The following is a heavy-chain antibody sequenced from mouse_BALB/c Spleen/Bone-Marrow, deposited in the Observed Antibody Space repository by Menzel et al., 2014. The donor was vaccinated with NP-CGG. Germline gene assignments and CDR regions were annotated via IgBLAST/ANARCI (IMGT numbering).Heavy chain of an antibody. D-gene: IGHD2-10*02. J-gene: IGHJ3*01. CDR2: IDPYNGGT. Sequence: EVQLVESGPELVKPGASVKVSCKASGYAFTSYNMYWVKQSHGKSLEWIGYIDPYNGGTNYNQKFKGKATLTVDKSSSTAYMHLNSLTSEDSAVYYCAREEYGRGFAYWGQGTLVTVSA. V-gene: IGHV1S135*01. CDR3: AREEYGRGFAY. CDR1: GYAFTSYN.